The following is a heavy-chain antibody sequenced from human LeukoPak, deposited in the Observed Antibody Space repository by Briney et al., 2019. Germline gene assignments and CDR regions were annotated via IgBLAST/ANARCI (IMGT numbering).Heavy chain of an antibody. CDR2: INPGDSDT. V-gene: IGHV5-51*01. J-gene: IGHJ4*02. CDR3: ARAGGSGTWDY. D-gene: IGHD3-10*01. Sequence: GESLKISCKGSGYSFTRNWIGWVRQMPEKGLEWMGIINPGDSDTRYSPSFQGQVTISADKSVSTAYLQWSSLRAADTAMYYCARAGGSGTWDYWGQGTLVTVSS. CDR1: GYSFTRNW.